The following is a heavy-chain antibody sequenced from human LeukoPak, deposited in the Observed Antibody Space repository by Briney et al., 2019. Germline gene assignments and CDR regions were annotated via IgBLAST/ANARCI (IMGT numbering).Heavy chain of an antibody. CDR3: ARVTNAMGATKDPFDY. V-gene: IGHV3-7*01. D-gene: IGHD1-26*01. J-gene: IGHJ4*02. Sequence: GGSLRLSCAASGFTFSSYWMSWVRQAPGKGLEWVANIKQDGSEKYYVDSVKGRFTISRDNAKNSLYLQMNSLRAEDTAVYYCARVTNAMGATKDPFDYWGQGTLVTVSS. CDR1: GFTFSSYW. CDR2: IKQDGSEK.